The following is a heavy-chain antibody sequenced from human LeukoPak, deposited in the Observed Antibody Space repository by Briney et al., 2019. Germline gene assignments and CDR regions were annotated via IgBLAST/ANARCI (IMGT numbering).Heavy chain of an antibody. Sequence: GGSLRLSCTASGFTFGDYAMSWVRQAPGKGLEWVGFIRSKAYGGTTEYAASVKGRFTISRDDSKSIAYLQMNSLKTEDTAVYYCTRVAGGSGSYWAYFDYWGQGALVTVSS. CDR3: TRVAGGSGSYWAYFDY. V-gene: IGHV3-49*04. CDR2: IRSKAYGGTT. J-gene: IGHJ4*02. CDR1: GFTFGDYA. D-gene: IGHD1-26*01.